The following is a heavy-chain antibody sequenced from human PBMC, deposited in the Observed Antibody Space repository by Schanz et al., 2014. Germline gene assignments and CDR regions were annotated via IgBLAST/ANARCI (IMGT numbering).Heavy chain of an antibody. CDR1: GFNFITFA. V-gene: IGHV3-15*04. J-gene: IGHJ3*02. CDR2: IENNANGATT. CDR3: TTFNNRDALYI. Sequence: VQLVESGGGLVKPGGSLRLSCAASGFNFITFAMSWVRQAPGKGLEWVGRIENNANGATTDYAAPVKGRFTVSRDDSRNTLYLQMNTLRTDDTALYYCTTFNNRDALYIWGQGTMVSVSS. D-gene: IGHD1-20*01.